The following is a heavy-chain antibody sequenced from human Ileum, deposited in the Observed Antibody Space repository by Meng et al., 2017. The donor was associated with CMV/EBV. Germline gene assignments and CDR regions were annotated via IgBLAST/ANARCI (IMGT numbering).Heavy chain of an antibody. D-gene: IGHD6-13*01. CDR2: ISGSGGSS. Sequence: GGSLKISCAASGFTFNSYPMSWVRQAPGKGLEWVSAISGSGGSSYYADSVKGRFTISRDNSKKTLYLQLNALRAEDTAVYYCAKGGVYSSSWGDYWGQGTLVTVSS. CDR3: AKGGVYSSSWGDY. V-gene: IGHV3-23*01. CDR1: GFTFNSYP. J-gene: IGHJ4*02.